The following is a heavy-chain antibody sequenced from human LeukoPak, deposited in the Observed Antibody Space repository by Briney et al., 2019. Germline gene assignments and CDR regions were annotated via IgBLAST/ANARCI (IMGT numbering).Heavy chain of an antibody. J-gene: IGHJ4*02. D-gene: IGHD3-16*01. CDR2: FDPEDGET. V-gene: IGHV1-24*01. CDR1: GYTLTELS. Sequence: ASVKVSCKVSGYTLTELSMHWVRQAPGKGLEWMGGFDPEDGETIYAQKFQGRVTMTEDTSTDTAYMELSSLRSEDTAVYYCATGDDYVWGTLPHGFDYWGQGXLVTVSS. CDR3: ATGDDYVWGTLPHGFDY.